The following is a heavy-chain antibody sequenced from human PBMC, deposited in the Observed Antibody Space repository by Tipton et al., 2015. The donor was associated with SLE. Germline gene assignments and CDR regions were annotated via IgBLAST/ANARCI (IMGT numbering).Heavy chain of an antibody. J-gene: IGHJ4*02. CDR2: IYHSGTT. Sequence: TLSLTCTVSGASISGGGYSWNWIRQPPGKGLEWIGYIYHSGTTYYNPSLKSRVTISVDTSMKQFSLNLMSVTSADTAVYYCASLRFYGDYDLGRWGQGALVTVSS. V-gene: IGHV4-30-2*02. D-gene: IGHD4-17*01. CDR1: GASISGGGYS. CDR3: ASLRFYGDYDLGR.